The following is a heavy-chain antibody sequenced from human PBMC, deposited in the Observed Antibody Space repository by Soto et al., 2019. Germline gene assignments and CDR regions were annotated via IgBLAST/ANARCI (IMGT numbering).Heavy chain of an antibody. J-gene: IGHJ4*02. Sequence: GSLTLSCAPSGFTVSANYMSWVRQAPGRGLEWVSIFYSGDITYYADSVKDRFIISRDNSTNTLYLQMNSLRAEDTAVYYCARVRGYFDYWGQGTPVTVSS. CDR2: FYSGDIT. CDR3: ARVRGYFDY. CDR1: GFTVSANY. D-gene: IGHD3-22*01. V-gene: IGHV3-66*01.